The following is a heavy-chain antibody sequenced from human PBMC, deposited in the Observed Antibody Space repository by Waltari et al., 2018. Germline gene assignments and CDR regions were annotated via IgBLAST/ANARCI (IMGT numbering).Heavy chain of an antibody. CDR3: ARDIGTYSFAN. D-gene: IGHD1-1*01. CDR2: INGANGYT. Sequence: QVQLVQSGAGGKKPGAPVKGACKASGYTFPSYAVHWSGQAPGQGPAWMGWINGANGYTKYSQRFQGRVTFTRDTSATTAYMELSSLRSEDTAVYYCARDIGTYSFANWGQGTLVTVSS. CDR1: GYTFPSYA. V-gene: IGHV1-3*01. J-gene: IGHJ4*02.